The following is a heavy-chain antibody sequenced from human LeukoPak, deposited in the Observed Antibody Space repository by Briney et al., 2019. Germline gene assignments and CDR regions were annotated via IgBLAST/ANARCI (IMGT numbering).Heavy chain of an antibody. Sequence: PGGSLRLSCTASGFIFSNYNMNWVRQAPGKGLEWVSSISGNTNHLYYADSVKGRFTISRDNAKNSLYLQMNSVRAEDTAVYYCARDQYVATIGHDSWGQGTLVTVSS. D-gene: IGHD5-24*01. CDR3: ARDQYVATIGHDS. V-gene: IGHV3-21*01. CDR2: ISGNTNHL. J-gene: IGHJ5*01. CDR1: GFIFSNYN.